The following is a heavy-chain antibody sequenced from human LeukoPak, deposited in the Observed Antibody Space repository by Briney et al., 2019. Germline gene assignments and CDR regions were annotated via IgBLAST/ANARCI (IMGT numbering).Heavy chain of an antibody. J-gene: IGHJ6*03. CDR3: ARHKDYYYSYMDV. Sequence: SETLSLTCTVSGGSISSYYWSWIRQPPGKGLEWIGTIYYSGSTYYNPSLTSRVTISVDTSKNQFSLRLSPVTAADTAVYYCARHKDYYYSYMDVWGKGTTVTISS. V-gene: IGHV4-39*01. CDR1: GGSISSYY. CDR2: IYYSGST.